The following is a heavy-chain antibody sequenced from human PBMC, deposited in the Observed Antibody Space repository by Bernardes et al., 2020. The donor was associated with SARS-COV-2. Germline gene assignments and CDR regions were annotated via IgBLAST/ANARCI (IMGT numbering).Heavy chain of an antibody. V-gene: IGHV3-7*01. CDR2: IKQDGSDQ. CDR1: GFTLSSFW. J-gene: IGHJ4*02. Sequence: GGSLRLSCEASGFTLSSFWMNWVRQGPGKGLEWVANIKQDGSDQKYVDSVKGRFTISRDNAKNSLYLQMNSLRAEDTAVYYCARGNMRAAGIFDYWGQGTLVSGSS. D-gene: IGHD6-13*01. CDR3: ARGNMRAAGIFDY.